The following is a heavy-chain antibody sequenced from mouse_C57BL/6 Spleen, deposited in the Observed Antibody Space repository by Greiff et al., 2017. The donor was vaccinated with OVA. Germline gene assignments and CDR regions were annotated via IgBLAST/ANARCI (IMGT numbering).Heavy chain of an antibody. J-gene: IGHJ4*01. D-gene: IGHD1-1*01. V-gene: IGHV5-16*02. CDR3: ARRSVVDYAMDY. Sequence: EVKLVESEGGLVQPGSSMKLSCTASGFTFSDYYMAWVRQVPEKGLEWVANINYDGSSTYYLDSLKSRFIISRDNAKNILYLQMSSLKSEDTATYYCARRSVVDYAMDYWGQGTSVTVSS. CDR1: GFTFSDYY. CDR2: INYDGSST.